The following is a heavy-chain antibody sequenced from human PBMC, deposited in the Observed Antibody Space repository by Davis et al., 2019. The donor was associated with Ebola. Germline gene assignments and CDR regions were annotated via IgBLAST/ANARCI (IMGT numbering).Heavy chain of an antibody. CDR3: AKDMLFHNLFDY. D-gene: IGHD1-1*01. CDR2: ISSDSDYI. CDR1: GFTFSTYS. V-gene: IGHV3-21*01. J-gene: IGHJ4*02. Sequence: GESLKISCSASGFTFSTYSMSWVRQAPGKGLEWVSSISSDSDYIYYADSAKGRFTISRDNAKNSLYLQMNSLRAEDTAVYYCAKDMLFHNLFDYWGQGTLVTVSS.